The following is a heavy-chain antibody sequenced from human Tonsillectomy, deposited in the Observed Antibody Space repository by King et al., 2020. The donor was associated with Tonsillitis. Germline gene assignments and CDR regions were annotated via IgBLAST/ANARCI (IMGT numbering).Heavy chain of an antibody. J-gene: IGHJ4*02. Sequence: QLVQSGAEVKKPGASVKVSCKASGYTFADYTIHWVRQAPGQRLEWMGWINAGNGNTKFSQKFQGRVTITRDTSASTAYMELSSRRSADTAVYYCARDDPFTSGTYFNAHFDYWGQGTLVTVSS. CDR1: GYTFADYT. CDR3: ARDDPFTSGTYFNAHFDY. CDR2: INAGNGNT. D-gene: IGHD3-10*01. V-gene: IGHV1-3*01.